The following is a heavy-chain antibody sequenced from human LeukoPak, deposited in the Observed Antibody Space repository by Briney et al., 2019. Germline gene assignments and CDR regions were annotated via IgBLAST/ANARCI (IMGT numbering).Heavy chain of an antibody. V-gene: IGHV3-48*03. CDR1: GFTSSSYE. CDR3: AKGVSAYDFWSGRLFAY. Sequence: GGSLRLSCAASGFTSSSYEMNWVRQAPGKGLEWVSYISSSGIINYADSVKGRFTISRDNAKNSLYLQMNSLRAEDTAVYYCAKGVSAYDFWSGRLFAYWGQGALVTVSS. CDR2: ISSSGII. J-gene: IGHJ4*02. D-gene: IGHD3-3*01.